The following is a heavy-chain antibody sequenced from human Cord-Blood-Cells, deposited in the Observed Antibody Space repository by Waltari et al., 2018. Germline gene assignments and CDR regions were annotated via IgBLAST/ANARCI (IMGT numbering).Heavy chain of an antibody. V-gene: IGHV4-30-4*08. Sequence: QVQLQESGPGLVKPSQTLSLTCTVSGGSISRGDYYLSWIRQPPGKGLEWIGYIYYSGSTYYNPSLKSRVTISVDTSKNQFSLKLSSVTAADTAVYYCARAGCSSTSCYYAFDYWGQGTLVTVSS. CDR2: IYYSGST. D-gene: IGHD2-2*01. CDR1: GGSISRGDYY. CDR3: ARAGCSSTSCYYAFDY. J-gene: IGHJ4*02.